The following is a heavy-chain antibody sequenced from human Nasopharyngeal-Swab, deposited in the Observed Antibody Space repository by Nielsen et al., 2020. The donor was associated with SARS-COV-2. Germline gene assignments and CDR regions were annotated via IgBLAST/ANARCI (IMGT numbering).Heavy chain of an antibody. CDR1: GASISSRYNY. V-gene: IGHV4-39*07. CDR3: ARDESGDYLGLPFDH. CDR2: IFSSGST. J-gene: IGHJ4*02. D-gene: IGHD4-17*01. Sequence: SETLSLTCVVSGASISSRYNYWGWLRQSPVKGLEWIGPIFSSGSTYNPSLKSRVTMSVDTSKNQFSLKLTSVTAADTAVYYCARDESGDYLGLPFDHWGRGTLVTVSS.